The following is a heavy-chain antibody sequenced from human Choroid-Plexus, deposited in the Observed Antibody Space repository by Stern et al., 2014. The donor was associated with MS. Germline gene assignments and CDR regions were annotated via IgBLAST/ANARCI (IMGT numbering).Heavy chain of an antibody. CDR3: AKDRQYLTYFFDH. Sequence: VQLVESGGGVVQPGSPLRLSCVASGFTFGSCAMHWVRQAPGKGLEWVAGVSDDGSNKYYADSVKGRCTISRDNSQNTLDMQMSSLRPEDTAVYYCAKDRQYLTYFFDHWGQGSLVTVSS. CDR2: VSDDGSNK. CDR1: GFTFGSCA. D-gene: IGHD2/OR15-2a*01. J-gene: IGHJ5*02. V-gene: IGHV3-30*18.